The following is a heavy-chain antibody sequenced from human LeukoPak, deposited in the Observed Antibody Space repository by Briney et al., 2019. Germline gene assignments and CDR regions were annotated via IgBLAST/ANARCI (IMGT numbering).Heavy chain of an antibody. V-gene: IGHV3-7*03. CDR3: AREDWGPRFDP. CDR2: INHDGTDK. CDR1: GFTFSSYG. D-gene: IGHD7-27*01. Sequence: GGSLRLSCAASGFTFSSYGMSWVRQAPGKGLEWVANINHDGTDKNYADSVKGRFTISRDNAKRSVFLQMNSLRAEDTGLYYCAREDWGPRFDPRGQGTLVTVSS. J-gene: IGHJ5*02.